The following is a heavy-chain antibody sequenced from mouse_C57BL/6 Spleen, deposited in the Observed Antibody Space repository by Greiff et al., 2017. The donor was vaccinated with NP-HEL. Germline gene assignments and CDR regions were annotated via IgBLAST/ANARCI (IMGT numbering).Heavy chain of an antibody. CDR1: GFTFSDYG. J-gene: IGHJ4*01. CDR3: ARTTVALYYYAMDY. CDR2: ISSGSSTI. D-gene: IGHD1-1*01. Sequence: EVQLVESGGGLVKPGGSLKLSCAASGFTFSDYGMHWVRQAPEKGLEWVAYISSGSSTIYYADTVKGRFTISRDNAKNTLFLQMTSLRSEDTAMYYCARTTVALYYYAMDYWGQGTSVTVSS. V-gene: IGHV5-17*01.